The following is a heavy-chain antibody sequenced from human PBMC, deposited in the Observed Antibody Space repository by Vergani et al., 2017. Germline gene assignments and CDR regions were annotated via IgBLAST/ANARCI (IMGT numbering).Heavy chain of an antibody. CDR2: IYHSGWT. D-gene: IGHD3-3*01. CDR3: GSLDGSLSEN. Sequence: QVQLQESGPGLVKPSETLSLICPVSDFSITRGDYWGWIRQPPGKGLEWIGTIYHSGWTYYNPSLRSRLTISVDTSKIQYSLTLSSVTAAHAAVYHCGSLDGSLSENWGQGTLVTVSS. V-gene: IGHV4-38-2*01. J-gene: IGHJ4*02. CDR1: DFSITRGDY.